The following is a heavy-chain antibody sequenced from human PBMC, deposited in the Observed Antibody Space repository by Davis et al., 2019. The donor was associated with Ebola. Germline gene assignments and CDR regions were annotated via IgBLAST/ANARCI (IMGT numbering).Heavy chain of an antibody. CDR1: GFTFSSYW. J-gene: IGHJ4*02. V-gene: IGHV3-7*01. CDR2: IKQDGSEK. CDR3: ARDYNWNLDY. D-gene: IGHD1-20*01. Sequence: GESLKISCAASGFTFSSYWMSWVRQAPGKGLEWVANIKQDGSEKYYVDSVKGRFTISRDNAKNSLYLQMNSLRAEDTAVYHCARDYNWNLDYWGQGTLVTVSS.